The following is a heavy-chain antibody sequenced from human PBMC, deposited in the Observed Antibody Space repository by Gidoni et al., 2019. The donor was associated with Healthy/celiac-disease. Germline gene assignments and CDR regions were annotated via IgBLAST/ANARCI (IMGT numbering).Heavy chain of an antibody. D-gene: IGHD3-22*01. CDR3: ARVPYYYDSSGYPSSYYGMDV. Sequence: QVQLVQSGAEVKKPGSSVKVSCKASGGTFRGYAISWVRQAPGQGLEWMGGIIPIFGTANYAQKFQGRVTITADESTSTAYMELSSLRSEDTAVYYCARVPYYYDSSGYPSSYYGMDVWGQGTTVTVSS. CDR1: GGTFRGYA. CDR2: IIPIFGTA. V-gene: IGHV1-69*01. J-gene: IGHJ6*02.